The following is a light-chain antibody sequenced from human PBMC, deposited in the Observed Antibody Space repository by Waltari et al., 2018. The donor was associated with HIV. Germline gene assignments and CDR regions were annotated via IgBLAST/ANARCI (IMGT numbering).Light chain of an antibody. V-gene: IGLV3-1*01. J-gene: IGLJ2*01. Sequence: FEMSQPPSVSVSPGQTARITCSGDIVAKTAVFWYHQKSGQAPVLVIYQNDRRPSWIAGRFSGSKSGTTATLTISGTQTTDEGDFYCQAWDNDYVVFGGGTKLTVL. CDR3: QAWDNDYVV. CDR2: QND. CDR1: IVAKTA.